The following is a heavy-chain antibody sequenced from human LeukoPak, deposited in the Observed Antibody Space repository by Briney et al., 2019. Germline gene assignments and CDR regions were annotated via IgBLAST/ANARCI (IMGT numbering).Heavy chain of an antibody. J-gene: IGHJ4*01. CDR3: ARTVGARTFYLDY. D-gene: IGHD1-26*01. Sequence: SQTLSLTCTVSGDSISSGHYYWSWIRQHPGKGLEWVGYIFYTGIITYNPSLKSRVIISVDTSKNQLSLKLSSVTSADTAVYYCARTVGARTFYLDYWGHGTLVTVSS. CDR2: IFYTGII. V-gene: IGHV4-31*03. CDR1: GDSISSGHYY.